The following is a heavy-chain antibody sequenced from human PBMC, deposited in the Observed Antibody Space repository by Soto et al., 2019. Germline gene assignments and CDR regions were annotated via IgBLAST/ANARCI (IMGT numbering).Heavy chain of an antibody. CDR2: ISGSSSSI. J-gene: IGHJ3*02. D-gene: IGHD6-19*01. V-gene: IGHV3-48*02. CDR3: AGDRRGVAGTSRAFDS. CDR1: GFTFSSFG. Sequence: EEQLVESGGGLVQPGGSLRLSCPASGFTFSSFGMNWVRQAPGKGLEWLSYISGSSSSIYYADSVKGRFTISRDNAKNSLYLQMNGLRDEDTAVYYCAGDRRGVAGTSRAFDSWGQGTMVTVSS.